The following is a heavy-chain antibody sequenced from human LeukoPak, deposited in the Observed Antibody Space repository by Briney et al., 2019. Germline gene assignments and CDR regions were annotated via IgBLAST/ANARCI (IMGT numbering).Heavy chain of an antibody. D-gene: IGHD3-22*01. CDR2: INPNSGGT. J-gene: IGHJ3*02. CDR3: ATSPTYYYDSSGYSAFDI. Sequence: ASVKVSCKASGYTFTDYYMHWVRQAPGQGLEWMGQINPNSGGTNYARKFQGRVTMTRDTSVNTAYMELSRLRSDDTAVYYCATSPTYYYDSSGYSAFDIWGQGTMVTVSS. CDR1: GYTFTDYY. V-gene: IGHV1-2*06.